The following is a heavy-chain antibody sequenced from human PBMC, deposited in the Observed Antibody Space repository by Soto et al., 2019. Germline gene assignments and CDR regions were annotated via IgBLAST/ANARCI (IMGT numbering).Heavy chain of an antibody. V-gene: IGHV1-2*02. CDR3: ARVGSSSHADYGYYGMDV. J-gene: IGHJ6*02. CDR1: FSGYY. CDR2: INPNSGGT. Sequence: FSGYYWSWIRQPPGKGLEWMGWINPNSGGTNYARKFRGRVTMTRDTSISTAYMELSRLRSDDTAVYYCARVGSSSHADYGYYGMDVWGQGTTVTVSS. D-gene: IGHD6-13*01.